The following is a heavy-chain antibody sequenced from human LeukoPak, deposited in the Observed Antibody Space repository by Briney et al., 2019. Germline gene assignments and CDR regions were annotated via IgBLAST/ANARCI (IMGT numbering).Heavy chain of an antibody. V-gene: IGHV4-38-2*02. CDR1: GYSISSGYY. CDR3: ASTYSSSWWAFDP. J-gene: IGHJ5*02. Sequence: PSETLSLTCTVSGYSISSGYYWGWIRQPPGKGLEWIGSIYHSGSTYYNPSLKSRVTISVDTSKNQFSLKLSSVTAADTAVYYCASTYSSSWWAFDPWGQGTLVTVSS. D-gene: IGHD6-13*01. CDR2: IYHSGST.